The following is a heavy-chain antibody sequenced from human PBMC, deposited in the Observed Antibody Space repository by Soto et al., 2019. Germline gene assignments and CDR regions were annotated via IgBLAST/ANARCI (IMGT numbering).Heavy chain of an antibody. CDR2: IYHGGNT. V-gene: IGHV4-4*02. Sequence: QVHLQESGPGLVQSSGTLSLTCGVSGAPISTGNWWTWVRQPPGKGLEWIGEIYHGGNTNYRPSLKSRVTISRDKAKNQFSLRLSSVTAADTAVYYCARHSSYYYDSSAYYDSWGQGALVTVSS. D-gene: IGHD3-22*01. CDR1: GAPISTGNW. CDR3: ARHSSYYYDSSAYYDS. J-gene: IGHJ5*01.